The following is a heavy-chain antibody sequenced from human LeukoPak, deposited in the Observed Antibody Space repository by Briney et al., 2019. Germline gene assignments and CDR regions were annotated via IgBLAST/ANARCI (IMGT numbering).Heavy chain of an antibody. D-gene: IGHD3-22*01. V-gene: IGHV5-51*01. CDR1: GYSFTSYW. J-gene: IGHJ4*02. Sequence: GESLKISCKGSGYSFTSYWIGWVRQMPGKGLEWMGIIYPGDSDTRYSPSFQGQVTISADKSISTAYLQRGSLKASDTAMYYCARHSYDYDSSGYYLDYWGQGTLVTVSS. CDR3: ARHSYDYDSSGYYLDY. CDR2: IYPGDSDT.